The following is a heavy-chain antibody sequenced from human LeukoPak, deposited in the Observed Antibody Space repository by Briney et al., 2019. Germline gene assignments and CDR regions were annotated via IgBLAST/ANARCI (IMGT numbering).Heavy chain of an antibody. V-gene: IGHV1-69*05. CDR2: NLPIFGTA. CDR1: GRTFSSYA. CDR3: ARAVITFGGVIVYYFDY. Sequence: GASVKVSCKASGRTFSSYAISGARQAPGQGLEWMGGNLPIFGTANYAQKFQGRVTITTVESTSTAYMELSSLRSEDTAVYYCARAVITFGGVIVYYFDYWGQGTLVTVSS. J-gene: IGHJ4*02. D-gene: IGHD3-16*02.